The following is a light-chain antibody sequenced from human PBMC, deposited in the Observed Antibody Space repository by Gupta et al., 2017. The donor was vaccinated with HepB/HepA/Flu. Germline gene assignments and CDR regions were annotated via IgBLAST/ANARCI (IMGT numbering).Light chain of an antibody. CDR1: QSISNK. CDR2: TAS. Sequence: DIVMTQSPATLSMSPRERATLSCRASQSISNKLAWYQQKPGQAPRLLIYTASTRATGISGRFSGSGSGTDFTLTISSPQSEDSAVYYCQQYSFWPQTFGQGTTVEI. V-gene: IGKV3D-15*01. CDR3: QQYSFWPQT. J-gene: IGKJ1*01.